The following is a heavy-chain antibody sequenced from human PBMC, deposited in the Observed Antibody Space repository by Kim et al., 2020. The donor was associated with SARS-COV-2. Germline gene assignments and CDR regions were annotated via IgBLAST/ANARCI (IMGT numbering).Heavy chain of an antibody. Sequence: GESLKISCKGSGYSFTSYWISWVRQMPGKGLEWMGRIDPSDSYTNYSPSFQGHVTISADKSISTAYLQWSSLKASDTAMYYCARRGELDGYNRAFDYWGQGTLVTVSS. CDR3: ARRGELDGYNRAFDY. CDR2: IDPSDSYT. V-gene: IGHV5-10-1*01. CDR1: GYSFTSYW. D-gene: IGHD1-7*01. J-gene: IGHJ4*02.